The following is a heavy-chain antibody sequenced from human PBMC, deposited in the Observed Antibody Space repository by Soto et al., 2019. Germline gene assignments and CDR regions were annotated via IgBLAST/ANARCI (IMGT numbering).Heavy chain of an antibody. D-gene: IGHD6-6*01. J-gene: IGHJ4*02. CDR2: ISSSSNYM. Sequence: PGGSLRLSCAASGFTFRSFSMNWVRQAPGEGLEWVSSISSSSNYMYYADSPKGRFTISRDNAKDSLFLQMHSLRAEDTAVYYCARASSSGSYFDYWGQGTLVTVSS. CDR3: ARASSSGSYFDY. V-gene: IGHV3-21*01. CDR1: GFTFRSFS.